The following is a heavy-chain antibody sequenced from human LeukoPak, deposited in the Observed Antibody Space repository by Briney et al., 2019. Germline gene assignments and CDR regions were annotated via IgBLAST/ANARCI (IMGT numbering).Heavy chain of an antibody. D-gene: IGHD4-17*01. V-gene: IGHV3-30*03. CDR2: ASYDETYK. Sequence: GGSLRLSCAASGFTFSTYGMHWVRQAPGKGLEWVAVASYDETYKYYADSVKGRFIISRDNSKSTLYLQMNSLRPEDTALYYCARDSNEYGDYRLTNWGQGTLASVSS. CDR1: GFTFSTYG. CDR3: ARDSNEYGDYRLTN. J-gene: IGHJ1*01.